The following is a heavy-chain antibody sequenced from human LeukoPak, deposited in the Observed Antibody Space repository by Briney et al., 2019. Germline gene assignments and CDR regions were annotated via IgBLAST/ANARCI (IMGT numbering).Heavy chain of an antibody. V-gene: IGHV4-34*01. CDR1: GGSFSGYY. J-gene: IGHJ6*03. CDR3: ARGRTWSGYYYYYYYMDV. D-gene: IGHD3-3*01. Sequence: PSETLSLTCAVYGGSFSGYYWSWIRQPPRKGLEWIGEINHSGSTNYNPSLKSRVTISVDTSKNQFSLKLSSVTAADTAVYYCARGRTWSGYYYYYYYMDVWGKGTTVTVSS. CDR2: INHSGST.